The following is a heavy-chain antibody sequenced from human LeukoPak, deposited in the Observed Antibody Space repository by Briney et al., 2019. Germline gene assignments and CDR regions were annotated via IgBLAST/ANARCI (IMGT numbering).Heavy chain of an antibody. CDR3: XRDRWELTPAKGWFDS. Sequence: PSETLSLTCAVSVDSMTNYYGSWIRQPAGQGLEWIGHIYVSGRTNYNPSFKSRVSMSIDTSKKQFSLNLTSVSAADTAVYFCXRDRWELTPAKGWFDSWGQGTLVTVSS. J-gene: IGHJ5*01. CDR1: VDSMTNYY. CDR2: IYVSGRT. V-gene: IGHV4-4*07. D-gene: IGHD1-26*01.